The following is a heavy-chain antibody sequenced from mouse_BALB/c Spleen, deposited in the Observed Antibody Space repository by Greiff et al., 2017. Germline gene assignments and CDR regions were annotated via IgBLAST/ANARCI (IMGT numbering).Heavy chain of an antibody. Sequence: EVKLMESGGGLVKPGGSLKLSCAASGFTFSDYYMYWVRQTPEKRLEWVATISDGGSYTYYPDSVKGRFTISRDNAKNNLYLQMSSLKSEDTAMYYCARDDYRYDGRFAYWGQGTLVTVSA. CDR2: ISDGGSYT. J-gene: IGHJ3*01. V-gene: IGHV5-4*02. D-gene: IGHD2-14*01. CDR3: ARDDYRYDGRFAY. CDR1: GFTFSDYY.